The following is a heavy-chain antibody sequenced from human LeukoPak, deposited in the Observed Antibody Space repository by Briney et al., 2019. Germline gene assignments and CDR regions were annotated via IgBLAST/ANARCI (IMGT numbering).Heavy chain of an antibody. D-gene: IGHD3-10*01. CDR1: EFTFDDYG. V-gene: IGHV3-20*04. J-gene: IGHJ4*02. CDR2: INWDGSST. CDR3: ARGTYDGFFDY. Sequence: GGSLRLSCAASEFTFDDYGMTWVRQAPGKGLEWVSYINWDGSSTDYADPVKGRFTISRDNAKNSLYLHMNSLRAEDTALYYCARGTYDGFFDYWGQGTLVTVSS.